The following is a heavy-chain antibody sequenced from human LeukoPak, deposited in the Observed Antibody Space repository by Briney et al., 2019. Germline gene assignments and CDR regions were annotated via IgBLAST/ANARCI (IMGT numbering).Heavy chain of an antibody. J-gene: IGHJ4*02. CDR1: GFTFDDYG. D-gene: IGHD3-22*01. V-gene: IGHV3-20*04. Sequence: GGSLRLSCAAPGFTFDDYGMSWVRQAPGKGLEWVSGINWNGGSTGYADSVKGRFTISRDNAKNSLYLQMNSLRAGDTALYYCARGTFDSGYGDYWGQGTLVTVSS. CDR2: INWNGGST. CDR3: ARGTFDSGYGDY.